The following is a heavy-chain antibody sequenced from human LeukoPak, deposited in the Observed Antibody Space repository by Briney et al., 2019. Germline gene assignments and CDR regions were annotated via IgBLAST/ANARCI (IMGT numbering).Heavy chain of an antibody. J-gene: IGHJ4*02. Sequence: SETLSLTCAVSGGSITGFFWTWIRQPAGEGLQYIGRIFSRGGANYNPSLQSRVAMSVDTFQNLFSLKLPSVTAADTAVYFCARVATPDVSSPLDFWGQGILVTVSS. CDR2: IFSRGGA. D-gene: IGHD6-19*01. CDR1: GGSITGFF. V-gene: IGHV4-4*07. CDR3: ARVATPDVSSPLDF.